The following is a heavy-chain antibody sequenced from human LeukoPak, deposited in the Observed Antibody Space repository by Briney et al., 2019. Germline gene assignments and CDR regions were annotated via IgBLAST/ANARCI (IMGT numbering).Heavy chain of an antibody. D-gene: IGHD2-2*01. CDR3: AKDSGYCSSTSCPAYYYYYGMDV. J-gene: IGHJ6*02. CDR1: GFTFSSYA. V-gene: IGHV3-23*01. Sequence: PGGSLRLSCAASGFTFSSYAMSWVRQAPGKGLEWVSAISGSGGSTHYADSVKGRFTISRDNSKNTLYLQMNSLRAEDTAVYYCAKDSGYCSSTSCPAYYYYYGMDVWGQGTTVTVSS. CDR2: ISGSGGST.